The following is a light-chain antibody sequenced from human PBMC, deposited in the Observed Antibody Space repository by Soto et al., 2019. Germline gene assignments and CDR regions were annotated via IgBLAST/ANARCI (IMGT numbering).Light chain of an antibody. CDR1: QSISIY. Sequence: DIQMTQSPSSLSASVGDRVTITCRTSQSISIYLNWYQQIPGKAPKLLIYASSNLHTGVPSRFSGSASGTDFTLTISSLQPEDSATYYCQQTYSNPRTFGQGTKVHIK. CDR2: ASS. CDR3: QQTYSNPRT. V-gene: IGKV1-39*01. J-gene: IGKJ1*01.